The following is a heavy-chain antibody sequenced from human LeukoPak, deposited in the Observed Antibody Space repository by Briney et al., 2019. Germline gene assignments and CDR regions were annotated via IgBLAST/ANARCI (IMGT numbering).Heavy chain of an antibody. CDR3: AIGVVVPAAIPI. CDR2: INAGNGNT. V-gene: IGHV1-3*01. D-gene: IGHD2-2*01. Sequence: ASVTVSCKASGYTFTIYAMHWVRQAPGQRLEWMGWINAGNGNTKYSQKFQGRVTITRDTSASTAYMELSSLRSEDTAVYYRAIGVVVPAAIPIWGQGTLVTVSS. CDR1: GYTFTIYA. J-gene: IGHJ4*02.